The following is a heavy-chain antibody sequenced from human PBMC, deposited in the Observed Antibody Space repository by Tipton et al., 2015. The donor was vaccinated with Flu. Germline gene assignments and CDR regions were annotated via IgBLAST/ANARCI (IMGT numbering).Heavy chain of an antibody. Sequence: LVKPTQTLSLTCAVSGGSITSGDYYWSWIRQSPGKGLEWIGYIFYSGSTYYNPSLKSRVTISVELSKNQFSLKLSSVSAADTAVYYCARSPEYDSWSGYRLYFDYWGQGTLVTVSS. V-gene: IGHV4-30-4*01. CDR2: IFYSGST. CDR1: GGSITSGDYY. CDR3: ARSPEYDSWSGYRLYFDY. J-gene: IGHJ4*02. D-gene: IGHD3-3*01.